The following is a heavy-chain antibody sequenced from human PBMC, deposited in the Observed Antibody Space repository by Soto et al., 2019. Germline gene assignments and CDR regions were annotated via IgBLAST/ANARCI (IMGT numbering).Heavy chain of an antibody. V-gene: IGHV3-23*01. CDR1: GFIFSNYA. D-gene: IGHD6-19*01. CDR2: IGSATDT. J-gene: IGHJ4*02. Sequence: GGSLRLSCTASGFIFSNYAMSWVRQAAGKGMEWVSTIGSATDTNYADSVKGRFIISRDNSKNTMYLQMNSLRAEDTAVYYCARDKNPYSSGWYFDYWGQGTLVTVSS. CDR3: ARDKNPYSSGWYFDY.